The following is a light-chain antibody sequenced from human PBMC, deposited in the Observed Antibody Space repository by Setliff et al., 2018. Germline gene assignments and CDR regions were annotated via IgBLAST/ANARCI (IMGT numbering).Light chain of an antibody. CDR1: SSNIGAGYG. Sequence: QSVLTQPPSVSGAPGQRVTISCTGSSSNIGAGYGVHWYQQLPGTAPKRLIYGNSNRPSGVPDRFSGAKSGTSAPLAITGLQSEDEADYYCQSYDSSLSVDVVFGGGTKVTVL. CDR2: GNS. CDR3: QSYDSSLSVDVV. V-gene: IGLV1-40*01. J-gene: IGLJ2*01.